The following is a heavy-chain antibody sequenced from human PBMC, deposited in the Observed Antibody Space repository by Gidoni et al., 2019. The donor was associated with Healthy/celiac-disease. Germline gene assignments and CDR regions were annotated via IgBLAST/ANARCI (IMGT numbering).Heavy chain of an antibody. CDR2: IYYSGST. CDR3: ARLPVEDGYNNDY. CDR1: GGSISSSSYY. D-gene: IGHD5-12*01. Sequence: QLQLQESGPGLVKPSETLSLTCTVSGGSISSSSYYWGWIRQPPGKGLEWIGSIYYSGSTYYNPSLKSRVTISVDTSKNQFSLKLSSVTAADTAVYYCARLPVEDGYNNDYWGQGTLVTVSS. V-gene: IGHV4-39*01. J-gene: IGHJ4*02.